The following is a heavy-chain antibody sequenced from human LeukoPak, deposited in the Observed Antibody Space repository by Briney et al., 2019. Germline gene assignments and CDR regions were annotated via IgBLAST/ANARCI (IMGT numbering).Heavy chain of an antibody. J-gene: IGHJ6*02. D-gene: IGHD3-16*01. V-gene: IGHV3-7*03. CDR1: GVTFSSYW. CDR3: ARGGGLDV. CDR2: INHNGNVN. Sequence: QAWGSLRLSCAASGVTFSSYWMNWARQAPGKGLEWVASINHNGNVNYYVDSVKGRFTISRDNAKNSLYLQMSNLRAEDTAVYFCARGGGLDVWGQGATVTVSS.